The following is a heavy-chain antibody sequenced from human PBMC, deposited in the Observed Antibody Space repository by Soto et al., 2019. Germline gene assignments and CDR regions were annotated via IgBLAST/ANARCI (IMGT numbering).Heavy chain of an antibody. J-gene: IGHJ4*02. Sequence: QVQLVESGGGVVQPGRSLRLSCAASGFTFSSYGMHWVRQAPGKGLEWVAVIWYDGSNKYYADSVKGRFTISRDNSKNTLYLQINSLRAEDTAVYYCATTDGSGWDYFDYWGQGTLVTVSS. CDR3: ATTDGSGWDYFDY. CDR2: IWYDGSNK. CDR1: GFTFSSYG. D-gene: IGHD6-19*01. V-gene: IGHV3-33*01.